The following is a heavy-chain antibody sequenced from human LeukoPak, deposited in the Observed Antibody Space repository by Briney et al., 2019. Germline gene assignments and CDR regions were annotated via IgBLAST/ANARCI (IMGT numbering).Heavy chain of an antibody. CDR1: GFAFSSYA. J-gene: IGHJ4*02. V-gene: IGHV3-23*01. Sequence: GGSLRLSCAASGFAFSSYAMSWVRQAPGKGLEWVSAISGSGGSTYYADSVKGRFTISRDNSKNTLYLQMNSLRAEDTAVYYCAKVSSGYWYYFDYWGQGTLVTVSS. CDR3: AKVSSGYWYYFDY. CDR2: ISGSGGST. D-gene: IGHD3-22*01.